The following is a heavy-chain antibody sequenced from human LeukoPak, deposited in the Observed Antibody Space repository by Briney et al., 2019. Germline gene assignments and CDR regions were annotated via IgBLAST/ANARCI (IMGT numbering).Heavy chain of an antibody. CDR1: GGSISSYY. Sequence: PSETLSLTCTVSGGSISSYYWSWIRQPPGKGLEWIGYISYSGSTNYNPSLKSRVTISVDTSRNQFSLKLSPVTAADTAVYYCARHWVETTTPYCFDYWGQGTLVTVSS. J-gene: IGHJ4*02. CDR2: ISYSGST. D-gene: IGHD5-24*01. V-gene: IGHV4-59*01. CDR3: ARHWVETTTPYCFDY.